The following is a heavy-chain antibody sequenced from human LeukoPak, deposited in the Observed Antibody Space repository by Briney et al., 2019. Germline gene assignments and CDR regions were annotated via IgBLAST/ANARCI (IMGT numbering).Heavy chain of an antibody. D-gene: IGHD3-22*01. Sequence: PSETLSLTCAVYDGSFSGYYWSWIRQPPGKGLEWIGYIYYSGSTNYNPSLKSRVTISVDTSKNQFSLKLSSVTAADTAVYYCARGSLAVNYYDSGGYYNWGQGTLVTVSS. J-gene: IGHJ4*02. V-gene: IGHV4-59*12. CDR3: ARGSLAVNYYDSGGYYN. CDR1: DGSFSGYY. CDR2: IYYSGST.